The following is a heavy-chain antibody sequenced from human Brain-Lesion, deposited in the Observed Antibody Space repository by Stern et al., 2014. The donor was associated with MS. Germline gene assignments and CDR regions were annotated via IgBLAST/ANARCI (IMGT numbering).Heavy chain of an antibody. V-gene: IGHV5-51*01. J-gene: IGHJ4*02. CDR3: ARRGDSSSSGFDY. Sequence: EVQLVESGAEVKKPGGSLKISCKGSGYRFTSNWIGWVRQMPGKGLEWMGIIWPGDSDTRYSPSFQGQVTISADKSISTAYLQWSSLQASDTAMYYCARRGDSSSSGFDYWGQGTLVIVSS. D-gene: IGHD6-6*01. CDR2: IWPGDSDT. CDR1: GYRFTSNW.